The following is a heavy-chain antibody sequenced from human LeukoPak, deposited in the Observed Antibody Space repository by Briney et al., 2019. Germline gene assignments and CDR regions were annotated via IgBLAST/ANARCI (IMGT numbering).Heavy chain of an antibody. J-gene: IGHJ4*02. Sequence: GRSLRPSWAPAGFTFSSYAMSWVRHAPWEGLEWVSAISVSGGSTYYADSVKGRFTISRDNSKNTLYLQMNSLRTEEPAVYYCAKDEWESRVNAYWGQGTPVTVSP. CDR2: ISVSGGST. CDR1: GFTFSSYA. V-gene: IGHV3-23*01. D-gene: IGHD1-26*01. CDR3: AKDEWESRVNAY.